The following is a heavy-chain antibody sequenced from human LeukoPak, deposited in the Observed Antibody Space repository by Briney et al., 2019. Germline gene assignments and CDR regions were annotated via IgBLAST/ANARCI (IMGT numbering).Heavy chain of an antibody. V-gene: IGHV3-23*01. CDR2: ISGSGGNT. CDR3: AKQLGYCSDGSCYFPY. D-gene: IGHD2-15*01. J-gene: IGHJ4*02. CDR1: GFTFNNYA. Sequence: GGSLRLSCAASGFTFNNYAMSWVRQAPGKGLEWVSAISGSGGNTYYADSVQGRFTISRDNSKSTLCLQMNSLRAEDTAVYYCAKQLGYCSDGSCYFPYWGQGTLVTVSS.